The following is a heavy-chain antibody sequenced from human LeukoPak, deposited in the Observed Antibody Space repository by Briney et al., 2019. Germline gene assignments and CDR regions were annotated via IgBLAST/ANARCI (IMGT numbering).Heavy chain of an antibody. J-gene: IGHJ4*02. Sequence: GGSLRLSCAASGFTFSSYTMNWVRQAPGKGLEWVSSISSSTTYINYADSVKGRFTISRDNSKNTLYLQMNSLRAEDTAVYYCAKDRHSLDYWGQGTLVTVSS. V-gene: IGHV3-21*04. D-gene: IGHD6-6*01. CDR2: ISSSTTYI. CDR3: AKDRHSLDY. CDR1: GFTFSSYT.